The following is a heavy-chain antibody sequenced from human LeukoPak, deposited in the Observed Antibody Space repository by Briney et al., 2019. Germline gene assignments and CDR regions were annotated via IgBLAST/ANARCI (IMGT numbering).Heavy chain of an antibody. Sequence: GGSLRLSCAPSGFTFSTYAMTWVRQAPGKGLEWVSAVSGSGGSTYYADSVKGRFTISRHNSKNTLYLQINSLRVEDTAVYYCARGGHSSGWYYYYYMDVWGKGTTVTVSS. CDR1: GFTFSTYA. CDR2: VSGSGGST. V-gene: IGHV3-23*01. CDR3: ARGGHSSGWYYYYYMDV. D-gene: IGHD6-19*01. J-gene: IGHJ6*03.